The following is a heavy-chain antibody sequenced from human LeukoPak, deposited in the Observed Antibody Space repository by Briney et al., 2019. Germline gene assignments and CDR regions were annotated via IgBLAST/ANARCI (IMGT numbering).Heavy chain of an antibody. D-gene: IGHD6-13*01. CDR3: ARNLIAAVTFDP. CDR1: GYTFTSYG. CDR2: INPNSGGT. J-gene: IGHJ5*02. Sequence: EASVKVSCKASGYTFTSYGISWVRQAPGQGLEWMGWINPNSGGTNYAQKFQGRVTMTRDTSISTAYMELSRLRSDDTAVYYCARNLIAAVTFDPWGQGTLVTVSS. V-gene: IGHV1-2*02.